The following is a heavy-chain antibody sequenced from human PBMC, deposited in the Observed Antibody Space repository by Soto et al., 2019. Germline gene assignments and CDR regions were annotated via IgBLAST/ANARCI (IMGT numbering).Heavy chain of an antibody. CDR2: ISYDGSNK. Sequence: QVQLVESGGGVVQPGRSLRLSCAASGFTFSSYAMHWVRQAPGKGLEWVAVISYDGSNKYYADTVKGRFTISRDNSKNRMYLQMNSLRAEDTAVYYCARAPGNPMAQTVLDYWGQGTLVTVSS. CDR3: ARAPGNPMAQTVLDY. J-gene: IGHJ4*02. CDR1: GFTFSSYA. D-gene: IGHD3-10*01. V-gene: IGHV3-30-3*01.